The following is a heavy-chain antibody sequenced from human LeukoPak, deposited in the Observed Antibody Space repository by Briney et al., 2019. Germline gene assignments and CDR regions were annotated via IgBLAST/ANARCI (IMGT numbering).Heavy chain of an antibody. CDR2: IYHSGST. CDR3: ARSKPLGYDF. Sequence: SETLSLTCAVSDYSISSGYYWGWIRPPPGKGLEWIGSIYHSGSTYYNPSLKSRVTISVDTSQNQFSLKLSSVTAADTAVYYCARSKPLGYDFWGQGTLVTVSS. V-gene: IGHV4-38-2*01. CDR1: DYSISSGYY. D-gene: IGHD5-18*01. J-gene: IGHJ4*02.